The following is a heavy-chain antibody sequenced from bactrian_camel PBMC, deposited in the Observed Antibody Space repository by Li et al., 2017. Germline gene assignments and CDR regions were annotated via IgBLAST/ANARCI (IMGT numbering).Heavy chain of an antibody. V-gene: IGHV3S40*01. CDR2: SSSGALSL. Sequence: VQLVESGGGSVQAGGSARLSCVVSGYTYNGYCMGWFRQGPGKGLEWVSSSSSGALSLVYADSVKGRFTISRDNAKNTVYLLMNSLKPEDTAVYYCVKPNPDARGGFDHWGQGTQVTVS. J-gene: IGHJ4*01. CDR3: VKPNPDARGGFDH. CDR1: GYTYNGYC. D-gene: IGHD1*01.